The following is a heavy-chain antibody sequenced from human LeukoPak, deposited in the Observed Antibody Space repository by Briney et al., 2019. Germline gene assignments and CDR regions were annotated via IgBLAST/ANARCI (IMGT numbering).Heavy chain of an antibody. CDR1: GFTVSTAGFTFNNAC. CDR3: TTDLLDY. CDR2: IKSKSDGGTT. Sequence: GGSLRLSCAASGFTVSTAGFTFNNACMSWVRQAPGEGLEWFGRIKSKSDGGTTDCGAPVKARFTFSRDDSKNTVYLQMNSLKSEDTAVYYCTTDLLDYWGQGTLVTVSS. J-gene: IGHJ4*02. V-gene: IGHV3-15*01.